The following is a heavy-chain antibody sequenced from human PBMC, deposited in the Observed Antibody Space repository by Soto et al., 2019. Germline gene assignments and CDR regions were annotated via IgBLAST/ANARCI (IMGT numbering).Heavy chain of an antibody. D-gene: IGHD2-8*01. J-gene: IGHJ6*02. CDR1: GFTFSDYY. CDR2: ISSSSSYT. CDR3: ARLGYCTNGVCYPYYYYYGMDV. V-gene: IGHV3-11*06. Sequence: KPGGSLRLSCAASGFTFSDYYMSWIRQAPGKGLEWVSYISSSSSYTNYADSVKGRFTISRDNAKNSLYLQMNSLRAEDTAVYYCARLGYCTNGVCYPYYYYYGMDVWGQGTTVTVSS.